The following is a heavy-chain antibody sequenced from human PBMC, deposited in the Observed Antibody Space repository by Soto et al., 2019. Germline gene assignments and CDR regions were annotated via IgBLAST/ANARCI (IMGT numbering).Heavy chain of an antibody. CDR1: GYNFAKYG. D-gene: IGHD3-22*01. V-gene: IGHV1-18*01. J-gene: IGHJ4*01. CDR2: ISPYNFNT. CDR3: ARAWAGDYYDSSGSYYFDY. Sequence: ASVKVSCKASGYNFAKYGISWVRQAPGQGLEWMGWISPYNFNTNYAQKVQGRGTLTTDTSTNTAYMELRSLRSDDTAVYYCARAWAGDYYDSSGSYYFDYWG.